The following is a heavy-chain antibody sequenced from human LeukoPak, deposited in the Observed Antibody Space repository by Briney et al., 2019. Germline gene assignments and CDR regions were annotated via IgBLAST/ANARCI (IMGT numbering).Heavy chain of an antibody. J-gene: IGHJ4*02. D-gene: IGHD3-22*01. CDR2: ITGNDATT. V-gene: IGHV3-23*01. CDR1: GFSFSNYG. Sequence: PGGSLRLSCAASGFSFSNYGMNWVRQAPGKGLEWVSGITGNDATTYYADSVKGRFTISRDNSRNTLYLQMNSLRAEDTAVYYCAKLDHYYDSSGFDYWGQGTLVTVSS. CDR3: AKLDHYYDSSGFDY.